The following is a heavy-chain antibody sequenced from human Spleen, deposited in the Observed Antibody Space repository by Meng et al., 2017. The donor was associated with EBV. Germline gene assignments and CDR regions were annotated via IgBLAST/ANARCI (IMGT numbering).Heavy chain of an antibody. J-gene: IGHJ5*02. D-gene: IGHD6-19*01. V-gene: IGHV4-39*01. CDR2: VHYTGST. CDR1: GDSISSFYY. Sequence: QPRGAGPVPVKPSETLPLPCTVSGDSISSFYYWGWIRQPPGRGLEWIGSVHYTGSTYHSPSLKSRVTVSVDTSKNQFSLRLTSVTAADTAVYYCARPFPSWQSPRLDPFGAWGQGTLVTVSS. CDR3: ARPFPSWQSPRLDPFGA.